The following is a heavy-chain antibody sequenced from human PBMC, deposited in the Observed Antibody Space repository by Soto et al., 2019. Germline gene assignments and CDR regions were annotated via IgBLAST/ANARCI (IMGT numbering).Heavy chain of an antibody. J-gene: IGHJ6*02. V-gene: IGHV3-72*01. CDR3: ARDLRFLEWSPRPFYPGQPYGMDV. Sequence: GGSLRLSCAASGFTFSDHYMDWVRQAPGKGLEWVGRIRNKANSYATEYAASVKGRFTISRDDSKSSLYLQMNSLRTEDTAVYYCARDLRFLEWSPRPFYPGQPYGMDVWGQGTTVTVSS. CDR1: GFTFSDHY. CDR2: IRNKANSYAT. D-gene: IGHD3-3*01.